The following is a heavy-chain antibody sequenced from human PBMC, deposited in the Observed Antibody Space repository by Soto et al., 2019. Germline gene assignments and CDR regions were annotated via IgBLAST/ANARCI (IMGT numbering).Heavy chain of an antibody. CDR1: GFTFSSYA. V-gene: IGHV3-64*01. CDR2: ISSNGGST. D-gene: IGHD5-12*01. J-gene: IGHJ4*02. CDR3: ATAVGGYSGYVLDY. Sequence: EVQLVESGGGLVQPGGSLRLSCAASGFTFSSYAMHWVRQAPGKGLEYVSTISSNGGSTYYANSVKGRFTISRDNSKNALYLQMGSLRAEDMAVYYCATAVGGYSGYVLDYWGQGTLVTVSS.